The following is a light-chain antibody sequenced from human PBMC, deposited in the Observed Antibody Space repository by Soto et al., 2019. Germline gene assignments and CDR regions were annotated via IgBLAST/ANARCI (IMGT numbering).Light chain of an antibody. J-gene: IGKJ1*01. CDR2: DAS. CDR3: QQRSKWRT. Sequence: EIVLSLSLGTLSLYPGERATLSCRASQSVPSDWLAWYRHKPGQAPRLLIYDASKRATGIPARFSGSGFGTDYTLTISSLEPEDFAVYYCQQRSKWRTFGQ. V-gene: IGKV3-11*01. CDR1: QSVPSD.